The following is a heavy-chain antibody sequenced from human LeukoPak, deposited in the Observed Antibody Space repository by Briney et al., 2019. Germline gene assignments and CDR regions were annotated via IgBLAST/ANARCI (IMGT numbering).Heavy chain of an antibody. Sequence: GESLKISRKASGYSFSNHWIGWVRQMPGKGLEWMGIIYPDDSAIKYSPPFQGQVTISVDKSISTAYLQWSSLKASDTAMYYCACLGIAAAGTRAPFDYWGQGTLVTVSS. D-gene: IGHD6-13*01. CDR1: GYSFSNHW. CDR3: ACLGIAAAGTRAPFDY. V-gene: IGHV5-51*01. CDR2: IYPDDSAI. J-gene: IGHJ4*02.